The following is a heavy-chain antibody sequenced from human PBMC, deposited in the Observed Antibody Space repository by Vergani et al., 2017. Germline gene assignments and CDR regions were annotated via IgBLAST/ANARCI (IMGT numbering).Heavy chain of an antibody. D-gene: IGHD6-19*01. CDR2: IIPLLGIA. J-gene: IGHJ4*02. V-gene: IGHV1-69*04. CDR1: GGTFSSYA. Sequence: QVQLVQSGAEVKKPGSSVKVSCKASGGTFSSYAISWVRQAPGQGLEWVGRIIPLLGIANYAQKFQGRVTITADKSTSTAYMELSSLRSEDTAVYYCARDLGGWYGYWGQGTLVTVSS. CDR3: ARDLGGWYGY.